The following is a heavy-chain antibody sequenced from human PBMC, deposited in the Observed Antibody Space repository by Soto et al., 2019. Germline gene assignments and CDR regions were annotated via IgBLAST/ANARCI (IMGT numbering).Heavy chain of an antibody. V-gene: IGHV3-21*01. J-gene: IGHJ5*02. CDR2: ISSNSAYI. Sequence: SLRLSCAALGFTLRSFTLNWVRQAPGKGLEWVSTISSNSAYIYYTDALRGRFTISRDNAKNSLHLQMNSLRAEDAAVYYCTRDASRDSSARGWFDPWGPGTLVTVSS. CDR1: GFTLRSFT. CDR3: TRDASRDSSARGWFDP. D-gene: IGHD6-13*01.